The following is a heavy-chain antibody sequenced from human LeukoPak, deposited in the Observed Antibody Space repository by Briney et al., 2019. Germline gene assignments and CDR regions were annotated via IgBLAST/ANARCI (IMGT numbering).Heavy chain of an antibody. CDR3: VHDSSGYYYY. D-gene: IGHD3-22*01. CDR1: GGSISSSSYY. CDR2: IYYSGST. Sequence: SESLSLTCTVSGGSISSSSYYWGWIRQPPGKGLEGVGSIYYSGSTYYNPSLKSRVTISVDTSKNQFPLKLSSVTAADTAVYYCVHDSSGYYYYWGQGTPVTVSS. J-gene: IGHJ4*02. V-gene: IGHV4-39*01.